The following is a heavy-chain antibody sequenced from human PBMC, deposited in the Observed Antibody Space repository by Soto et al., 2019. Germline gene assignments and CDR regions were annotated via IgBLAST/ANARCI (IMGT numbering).Heavy chain of an antibody. V-gene: IGHV3-23*01. CDR2: ISGSGGST. CDR3: AKERAVAV. Sequence: EVQLLESGGGLIQPGGSLRLSCAASGFTFSSYTMNWVRQAPGKGLEWVSSISGSGGSTYYADSVKGRFTISRDNSKNTLYLQMSSLRAEDTAVYYCAKERAVAVWGQGTLVTVSS. CDR1: GFTFSSYT. J-gene: IGHJ4*02. D-gene: IGHD6-19*01.